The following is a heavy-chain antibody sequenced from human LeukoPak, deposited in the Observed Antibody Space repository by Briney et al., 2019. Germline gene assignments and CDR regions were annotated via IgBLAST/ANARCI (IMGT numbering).Heavy chain of an antibody. Sequence: SETLSLTCTVSGGSISSYYWSWIRQPPGKGLEWIGYIYYSGSTNYNPSLKSRVTISVDTSKNQFSLKLSSVTAADTAVYYCGRDPWGYSYADDAFDIWGQGTMVTVSS. CDR1: GGSISSYY. CDR3: GRDPWGYSYADDAFDI. J-gene: IGHJ3*02. V-gene: IGHV4-59*01. CDR2: IYYSGST. D-gene: IGHD5-18*01.